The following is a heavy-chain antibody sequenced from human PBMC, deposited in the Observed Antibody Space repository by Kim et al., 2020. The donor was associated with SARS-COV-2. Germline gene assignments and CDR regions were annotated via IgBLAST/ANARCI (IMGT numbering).Heavy chain of an antibody. CDR3: AGELFVVPAASHPFNWFDS. J-gene: IGHJ5*01. D-gene: IGHD2-2*01. V-gene: IGHV4-4*02. CDR1: GGSISSSNW. CDR2: IYHSGST. Sequence: SETLSLTCAVSGGSISSSNWWSCVRQPPGEGLEWIGEIYHSGSTNYNPSLKRRATISVDKSKNQFSLKLSSVTAADTAVYYCAGELFVVPAASHPFNWFDSWGQGTLVTVSS.